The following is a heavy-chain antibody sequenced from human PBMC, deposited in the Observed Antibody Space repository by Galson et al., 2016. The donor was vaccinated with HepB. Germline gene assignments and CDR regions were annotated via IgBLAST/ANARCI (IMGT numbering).Heavy chain of an antibody. CDR2: ICTSGRT. CDR3: AREFTY. V-gene: IGHV4-61*02. J-gene: IGHJ4*02. D-gene: IGHD3-10*01. Sequence: TLSLTCTVSGGSITGDTYYWSWIRQPAGKGLEWIGRICTSGRTNYNPSLESRVTLSLDTSRNQFSLTLSSVTAADTAVYYCAREFTYWGQGTLVTVSS. CDR1: GGSITGDTYY.